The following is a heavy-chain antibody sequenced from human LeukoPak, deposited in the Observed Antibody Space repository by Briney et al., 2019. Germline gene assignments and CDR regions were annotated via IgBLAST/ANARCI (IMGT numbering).Heavy chain of an antibody. D-gene: IGHD6-13*01. CDR2: IYSGGST. Sequence: PGGSLRLSCAASGLTVSSNYMSWVRQAPGKGLEWVSIIYSGGSTYFADSVKGRFTISRDNSKNTLYLQMNSLRAEDTAVYYCAREDSSSSYFDYWGQGTLVTVSS. V-gene: IGHV3-66*01. CDR1: GLTVSSNY. J-gene: IGHJ4*02. CDR3: AREDSSSSYFDY.